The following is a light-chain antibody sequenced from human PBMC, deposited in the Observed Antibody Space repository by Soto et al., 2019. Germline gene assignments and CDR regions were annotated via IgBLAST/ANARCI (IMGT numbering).Light chain of an antibody. Sequence: QSVLTQARSVSGTPGQRVTITCSGSSSNIGRNSVNWYQHLPGTAPKLLTHGNNHRPSGVPDRFSGSKSGTSASLAISGLQPEDEADYCCAAWADSLNEYVFGDGNKLTV. CDR2: GNN. V-gene: IGLV1-44*01. J-gene: IGLJ1*01. CDR3: AAWADSLNEYV. CDR1: SSNIGRNS.